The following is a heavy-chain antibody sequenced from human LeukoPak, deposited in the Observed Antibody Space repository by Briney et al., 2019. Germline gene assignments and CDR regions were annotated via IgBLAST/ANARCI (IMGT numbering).Heavy chain of an antibody. J-gene: IGHJ5*02. CDR3: AGGSGGFNRFDP. CDR1: GFTFSRYW. D-gene: IGHD2-15*01. Sequence: LGGSLRLSCAASGFTFSRYWMHWVRQAPGKGLVWVSRINSDGSSTNYADSVKGRFTISRDNAKNTLYLQMNSLRVEDTAVYYCAGGSGGFNRFDPWGQGTLVTVSS. V-gene: IGHV3-74*01. CDR2: INSDGSST.